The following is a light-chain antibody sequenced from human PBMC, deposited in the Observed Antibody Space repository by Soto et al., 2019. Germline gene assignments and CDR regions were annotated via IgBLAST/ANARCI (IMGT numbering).Light chain of an antibody. V-gene: IGLV1-40*01. CDR3: QSYDSSLSGYV. J-gene: IGLJ1*01. Sequence: QSVLTQPPSVSGAPGQRVTISCTGSSSNIGAGYDVHWYQQLPGTAPKLLIYGNSNRPSGVPDRFSGSKSGTSASLAITGLQAEYEADYYCQSYDSSLSGYVCGTGTKLTVL. CDR1: SSNIGAGYD. CDR2: GNS.